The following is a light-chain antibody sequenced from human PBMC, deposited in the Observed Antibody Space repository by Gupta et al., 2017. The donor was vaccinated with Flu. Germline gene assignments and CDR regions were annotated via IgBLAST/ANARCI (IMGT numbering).Light chain of an antibody. CDR1: SSDVGGYNY. J-gene: IGLJ3*02. CDR2: EVT. Sequence: SALTQPASMSGSPGLSIPISCTGTSSDVGGYNYVSWYQQHPGKAPKLMIYEVTNRPSGVSNRFSGSKSGNTASLTISGLQADDEADYYCSSYASGSTRVFGGGTKLTVL. V-gene: IGLV2-14*01. CDR3: SSYASGSTRV.